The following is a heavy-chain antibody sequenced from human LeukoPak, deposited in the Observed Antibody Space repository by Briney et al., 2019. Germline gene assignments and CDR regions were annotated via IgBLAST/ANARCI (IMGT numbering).Heavy chain of an antibody. CDR3: ARGDGYSGPTAFDY. Sequence: PSETLSLTCTVSGGSISSSSYYWGCIRQPPGKGLECIGSIYYSGSTYYNPSLKSRVTISVDTSKNQFSLKLSSVTAADTAVYYCARGDGYSGPTAFDYWGQGTLVTVSS. CDR2: IYYSGST. CDR1: GGSISSSSYY. D-gene: IGHD4-11*01. J-gene: IGHJ4*02. V-gene: IGHV4-39*07.